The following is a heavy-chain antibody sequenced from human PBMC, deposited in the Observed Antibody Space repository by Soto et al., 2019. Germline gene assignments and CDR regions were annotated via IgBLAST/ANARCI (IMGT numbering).Heavy chain of an antibody. D-gene: IGHD6-13*01. J-gene: IGHJ4*02. CDR3: ARLIGTSWLDY. V-gene: IGHV3-53*01. CDR2: IYSGGDV. CDR1: GFTVRSSH. Sequence: SGGSLRLSCAASGFTVRSSHMGWVRQTPRKGLEWVSVIYSGGDVHYAVSVKSRITINPDTSKNQVSLQLNSVTPEDTAVYYCARLIGTSWLDYWGQGILVTVSS.